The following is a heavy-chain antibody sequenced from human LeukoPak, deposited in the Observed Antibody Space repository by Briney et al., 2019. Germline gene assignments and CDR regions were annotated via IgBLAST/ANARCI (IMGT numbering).Heavy chain of an antibody. CDR2: IIPSGHTT. J-gene: IGHJ4*02. V-gene: IGHV3-23*01. Sequence: GGSLRLSCAASGFTFSSHGMNWVRQAPGKGLEWVSGIIPSGHTTYYADSVRGRFTISRDNSRNTLYLEMNSLRAEDTAIYYCAKNPLVSGTIYFDSWGQGTLLTVSS. CDR3: AKNPLVSGTIYFDS. D-gene: IGHD6-19*01. CDR1: GFTFSSHG.